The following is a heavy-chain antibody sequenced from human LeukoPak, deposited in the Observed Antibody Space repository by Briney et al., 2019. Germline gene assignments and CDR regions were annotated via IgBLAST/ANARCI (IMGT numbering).Heavy chain of an antibody. J-gene: IGHJ4*02. CDR3: ARTLKDAYLNAFGY. Sequence: SETLSLTCTVSGGSINSYYWNWLRQPPGKTLEWIGYVSSSGSTNYSPFFKSRLTISLDTSKNQFSLNLRSATAADTAVYYCARTLKDAYLNAFGYWGQGTLVAVSS. V-gene: IGHV4-59*01. CDR1: GGSINSYY. CDR2: VSSSGST. D-gene: IGHD3-16*01.